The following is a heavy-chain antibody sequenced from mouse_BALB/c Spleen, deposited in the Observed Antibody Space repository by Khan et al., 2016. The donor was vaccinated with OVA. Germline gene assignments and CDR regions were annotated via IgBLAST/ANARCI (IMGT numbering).Heavy chain of an antibody. CDR3: ARDYWFTY. V-gene: IGHV5-6-5*01. CDR2: ISSGGTT. J-gene: IGHJ3*01. Sequence: EVELVESGGDLVKPGGSLKLSCAASGFTFSNYAMSWVRQTPEKRLEWVASISSGGTTYYPDRVKGRFTISRDNARNILYLQMNSLRYEDTAMFYCARDYWFTYWGQGTLVTVSA. CDR1: GFTFSNYA. D-gene: IGHD1-1*02.